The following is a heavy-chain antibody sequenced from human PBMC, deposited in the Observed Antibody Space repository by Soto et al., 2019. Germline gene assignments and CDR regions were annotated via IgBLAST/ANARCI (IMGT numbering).Heavy chain of an antibody. CDR1: GFTFSSYA. J-gene: IGHJ6*02. CDR2: ISGSGGST. CDR3: AKLFMVGYCSSTSCWVDV. Sequence: GGSLRLSCAASGFTFSSYAMSWVRQAPGKGLEWVSAISGSGGSTYCADSVKGRFTISRDNSKNTLYLQMNSLRAEDTAVYYCAKLFMVGYCSSTSCWVDVWGQGTTVTVSS. D-gene: IGHD2-2*01. V-gene: IGHV3-23*01.